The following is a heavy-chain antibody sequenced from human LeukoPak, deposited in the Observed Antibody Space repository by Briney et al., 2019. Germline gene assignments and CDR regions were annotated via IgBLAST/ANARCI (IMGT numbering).Heavy chain of an antibody. D-gene: IGHD3-10*01. CDR1: GGSISSYY. CDR2: IYYSGST. V-gene: IGHV4-59*08. Sequence: SETLSLTCTVSGGSISSYYWSWIRQPPGKGLEWIGYIYYSGSTNYNPSLKSRVTISVDTSKNQFSLKLSSVTAADTAVYYCARLEFGELFDYWGQGTLVTVSS. J-gene: IGHJ4*02. CDR3: ARLEFGELFDY.